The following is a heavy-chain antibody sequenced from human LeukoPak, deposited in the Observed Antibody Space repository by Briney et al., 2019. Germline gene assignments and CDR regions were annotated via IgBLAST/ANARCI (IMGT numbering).Heavy chain of an antibody. CDR2: IYNSGST. CDR1: GGSISSGDYY. J-gene: IGHJ4*02. Sequence: SETLSLTCTVSGGSISSGDYYWSWIRQPPGKGLEWIGYIYNSGSTYYNPSLKGRIAISVDTSKNQLFLKLTSVTDADTAVYYCARRTPAAIRGGLDYWGQGTLVTVSS. D-gene: IGHD2-2*02. CDR3: ARRTPAAIRGGLDY. V-gene: IGHV4-30-4*01.